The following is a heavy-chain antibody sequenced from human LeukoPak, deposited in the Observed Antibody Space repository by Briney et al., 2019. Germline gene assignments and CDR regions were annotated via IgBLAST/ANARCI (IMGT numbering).Heavy chain of an antibody. CDR1: GYTFTSYD. Sequence: ASVKVSCKASGYTFTSYDINWVRQATGQGLEWMGWMNPNSGNTGYAQKFQGRVTMTRDTSISTAYMELSRLRSDDTAVYYCARDYAKRRYCSSTSCSYNWFDPWGQGTLVTVSS. V-gene: IGHV1-8*01. CDR2: MNPNSGNT. CDR3: ARDYAKRRYCSSTSCSYNWFDP. J-gene: IGHJ5*02. D-gene: IGHD2-2*01.